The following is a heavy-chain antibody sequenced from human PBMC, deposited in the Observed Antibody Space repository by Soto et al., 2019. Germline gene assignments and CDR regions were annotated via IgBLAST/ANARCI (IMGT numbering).Heavy chain of an antibody. V-gene: IGHV4-34*01. J-gene: IGHJ4*02. CDR2: INHSGST. CDR1: GGSFSGYY. Sequence: SDTLSLTCAVYGGSFSGYYWSWIRQPPGKGLEWIGEINHSGSTNYNPSLRSRVTISVDTSKNQFSLKLSSVTAADTAVYYCARGLGSGSYEGYWGQGTLVTVSS. D-gene: IGHD1-26*01. CDR3: ARGLGSGSYEGY.